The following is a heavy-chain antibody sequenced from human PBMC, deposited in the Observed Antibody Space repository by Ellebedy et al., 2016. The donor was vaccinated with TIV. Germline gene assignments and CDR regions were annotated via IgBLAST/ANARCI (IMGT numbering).Heavy chain of an antibody. Sequence: GESLKISCAASGFTFSSYAMSWVRQAPGKGLEWVSAISGSGGSTYYADSVKGRFTISRDNSKNTLYLQMNSLRAEDTAVYYCARDMGVTQNWYFDLWGRGTLVTVSS. CDR2: ISGSGGST. V-gene: IGHV3-23*01. J-gene: IGHJ2*01. CDR3: ARDMGVTQNWYFDL. D-gene: IGHD2-21*02. CDR1: GFTFSSYA.